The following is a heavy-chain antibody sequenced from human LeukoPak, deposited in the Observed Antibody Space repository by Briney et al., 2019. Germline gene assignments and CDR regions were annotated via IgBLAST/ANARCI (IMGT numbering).Heavy chain of an antibody. J-gene: IGHJ4*02. V-gene: IGHV1-24*01. CDR2: FDPEDGET. CDR3: ARARVSVTRDTVRAGHFDY. D-gene: IGHD2-15*01. CDR1: GYTLTELS. Sequence: ASVKVSCKVSGYTLTELSMHWVRQAPGKGLEWMGGFDPEDGETIYAQKFQGRVTMTEDTSTDTAYMELSSLRSEDTAVYYCARARVSVTRDTVRAGHFDYWGQGTLVTVSS.